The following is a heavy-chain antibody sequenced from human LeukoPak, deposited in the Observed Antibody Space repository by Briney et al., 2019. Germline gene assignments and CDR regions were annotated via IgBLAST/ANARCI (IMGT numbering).Heavy chain of an antibody. V-gene: IGHV3-48*02. J-gene: IGHJ4*02. CDR3: ARDSLSYYYDSSGYPFDY. CDR2: ISSSSSTI. CDR1: GFTFSSYS. Sequence: GGSLRISCAASGFTFSSYSKTWVRQAPGKGLEWVSYISSSSSTIYYADSVKGRFTISRDNAKNSLYLQMNSLRDEDTAVYYCARDSLSYYYDSSGYPFDYWGQGTLVTVSS. D-gene: IGHD3-22*01.